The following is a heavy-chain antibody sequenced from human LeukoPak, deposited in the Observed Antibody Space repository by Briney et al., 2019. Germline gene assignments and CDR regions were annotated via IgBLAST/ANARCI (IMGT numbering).Heavy chain of an antibody. J-gene: IGHJ4*02. CDR3: ARGYAMTRG. D-gene: IGHD3-9*01. V-gene: IGHV3-7*03. CDR2: IKQDGSEK. CDR1: GFTFGSYW. Sequence: GGSLRLSCAASGFTFGSYWMSWVRQAPGKGLEWVANIKQDGSEKYYVDSVKGRFTISRDNAKNSLYLQMNSLRAEDTAVYYCARGYAMTRGWGQGTLVTVSS.